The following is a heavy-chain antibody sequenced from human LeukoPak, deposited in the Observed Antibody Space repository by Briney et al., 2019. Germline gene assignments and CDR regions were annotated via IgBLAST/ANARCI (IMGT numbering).Heavy chain of an antibody. V-gene: IGHV3-23*01. CDR2: ISGTGIYI. Sequence: GGSLRLSCAASGLTFSSYAMSWVRQAPGKGLVWVSAISGTGIYICHADSVKGRFTISRDNSKNTLYLQMNSLRVEDTAIYYCAKDTVRGDFDYWGQGTLVTVSS. CDR1: GLTFSSYA. D-gene: IGHD3-10*01. CDR3: AKDTVRGDFDY. J-gene: IGHJ4*02.